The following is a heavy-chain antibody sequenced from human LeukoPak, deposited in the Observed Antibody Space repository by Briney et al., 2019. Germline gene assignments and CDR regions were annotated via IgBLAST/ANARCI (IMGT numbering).Heavy chain of an antibody. V-gene: IGHV2-5*01. Sequence: KESGPTLVKPTQTLTLTCTFSGFSLRTSGVGVGWIRQPPGKALEWLALIYWNDDKRYSPSLKSRLTITKDTSKNQVVLTMTNMDPVDTATYYCAQIVPYYYDSSGYYYYFDYWGQGTLVTVSS. CDR1: GFSLRTSGVG. CDR3: AQIVPYYYDSSGYYYYFDY. CDR2: IYWNDDK. D-gene: IGHD3-22*01. J-gene: IGHJ4*02.